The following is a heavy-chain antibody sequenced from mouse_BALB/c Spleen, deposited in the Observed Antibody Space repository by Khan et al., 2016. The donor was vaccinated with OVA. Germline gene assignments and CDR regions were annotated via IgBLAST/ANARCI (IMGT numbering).Heavy chain of an antibody. Sequence: VQLKQSGPELMKPGASVNISCKASVYSFTSYYIHWVKQSHGKTLEWIGYIDPFNGGSTYNQNFKVKATLTVDKSSSTAYMHLSSLPSEDSAVYWCARRGSNAWFACWDQGALVTVSA. CDR3: ARRGSNAWFAC. CDR1: VYSFTSYY. D-gene: IGHD1-1*01. V-gene: IGHV1-31*01. CDR2: IDPFNGGS. J-gene: IGHJ3*01.